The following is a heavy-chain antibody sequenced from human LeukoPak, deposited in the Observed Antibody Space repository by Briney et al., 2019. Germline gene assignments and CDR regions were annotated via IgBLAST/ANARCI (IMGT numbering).Heavy chain of an antibody. V-gene: IGHV3-21*01. CDR1: GFTFSSYS. CDR2: ISSSSSYI. CDR3: ARDDSDN. J-gene: IGHJ4*02. Sequence: PGGSLRLSCAASGFTFSSYSMNWVRQAPGKGLEWVSSISSSSSYIYYADSVKGRFTISRDNSKNTLFLQMNSLRAEDTALYYCARDDSDNWGQGTLVTVSS.